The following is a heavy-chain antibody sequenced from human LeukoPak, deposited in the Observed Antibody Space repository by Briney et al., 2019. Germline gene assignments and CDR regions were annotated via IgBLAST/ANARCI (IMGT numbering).Heavy chain of an antibody. D-gene: IGHD1-26*01. Sequence: SETLSLTCTVSGGSISSSNYYWGWIRQPPGKGLERIGYIYHSGSTYYNPSLKSRVTISVDRSKNQFSLKLSSVTAADTAVYYCARAFVGYYFDYWGQGTLVTVSS. CDR1: GGSISSSNYY. V-gene: IGHV4-30-2*01. CDR3: ARAFVGYYFDY. J-gene: IGHJ4*02. CDR2: IYHSGST.